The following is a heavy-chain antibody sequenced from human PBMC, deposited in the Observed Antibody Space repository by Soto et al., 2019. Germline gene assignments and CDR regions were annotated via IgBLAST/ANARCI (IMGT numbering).Heavy chain of an antibody. J-gene: IGHJ4*02. CDR3: AKFRAGLGSQADS. V-gene: IGHV3-23*01. CDR1: GFTFSSYA. CDR2: VGVSGATT. D-gene: IGHD3-10*01. Sequence: EVQLLESGGNLVQPGGSLRLSCAASGFTFSSYAMSWVRQAPGKGLEWVSTVGVSGATTYYTDSVKGRFTISRDNSNNTLFLKMHSLRAEDTAIYYCAKFRAGLGSQADSWGQGTLVTVSS.